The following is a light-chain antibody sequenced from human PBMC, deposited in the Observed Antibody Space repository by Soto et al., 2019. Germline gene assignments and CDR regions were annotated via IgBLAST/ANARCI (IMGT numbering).Light chain of an antibody. Sequence: QSVLTQPPSVSGAPGQRVTISCTGSSSNIGAGYDVHWYQQFPGTAPKVLIYGNNNRPSGVPDRFSGSKSGTSASLAISGLQSEDEADYHCAVWDGSLNGWVFGGGTKLTVL. CDR2: GNN. J-gene: IGLJ3*02. V-gene: IGLV1-40*01. CDR3: AVWDGSLNGWV. CDR1: SSNIGAGYD.